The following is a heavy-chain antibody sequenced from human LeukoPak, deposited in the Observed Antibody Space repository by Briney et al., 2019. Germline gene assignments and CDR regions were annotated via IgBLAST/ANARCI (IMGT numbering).Heavy chain of an antibody. Sequence: SVKVSCKASGFAFTSSAVQWVRQARGQRLEWIGWIVVGSGNTNYAQKFQERVTITRDMSTSTAYMELSSLRSEDTAVYYCAAASDYGDYGYFDLWGRDTLVTVSS. CDR3: AAASDYGDYGYFDL. D-gene: IGHD4-17*01. CDR1: GFAFTSSA. V-gene: IGHV1-58*01. CDR2: IVVGSGNT. J-gene: IGHJ2*01.